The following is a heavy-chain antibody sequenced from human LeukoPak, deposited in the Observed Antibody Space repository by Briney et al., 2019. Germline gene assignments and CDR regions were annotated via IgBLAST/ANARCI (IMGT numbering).Heavy chain of an antibody. J-gene: IGHJ4*02. V-gene: IGHV3-23*01. CDR1: GFVVSSNY. CDR2: ISGSGNST. CDR3: AKVLVLVSANRYYFDY. Sequence: GGSLRLSCAAPGFVVSSNYMSWVRQAPGKGLEWVSLISGSGNSTYYADSVKGRFTISRDNSKNTLYLQMNSLRAEDTAVYYCAKVLVLVSANRYYFDYWGQGTLVTVSS. D-gene: IGHD2-15*01.